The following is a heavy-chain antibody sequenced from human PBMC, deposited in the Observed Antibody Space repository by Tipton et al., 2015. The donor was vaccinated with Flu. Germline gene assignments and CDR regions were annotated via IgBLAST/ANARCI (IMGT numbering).Heavy chain of an antibody. Sequence: GLVKPSETLSLTCTVSGGSISSYYWSWIRQPPGKGLEWIGYIYYSGSTNYNPSLKSRVTISVDTSKNQFSLKLSSVTAADTAVYYCARYGTYDGSRSFQHWGQGTLVTVSS. CDR2: IYYSGST. D-gene: IGHD1-26*01. CDR3: ARYGTYDGSRSFQH. J-gene: IGHJ1*01. CDR1: GGSISSYY. V-gene: IGHV4-59*01.